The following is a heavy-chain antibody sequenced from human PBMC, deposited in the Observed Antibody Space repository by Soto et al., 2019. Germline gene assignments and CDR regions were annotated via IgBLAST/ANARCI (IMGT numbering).Heavy chain of an antibody. V-gene: IGHV4-34*01. CDR3: ARVFVDIVPPSTGLTTGADY. CDR2: INHSGST. CDR1: GGSFSGYY. D-gene: IGHD2-15*01. Sequence: QVQLQQWGAGLLKPLETLSITCAVYGGSFSGYYWSWIRQPPGKGLEWIGEINHSGSTNYNPSLKSRVNISVDTSKNQFSLKLSSVTAADTAVYYCARVFVDIVPPSTGLTTGADYWGQGTLVTGSS. J-gene: IGHJ4*02.